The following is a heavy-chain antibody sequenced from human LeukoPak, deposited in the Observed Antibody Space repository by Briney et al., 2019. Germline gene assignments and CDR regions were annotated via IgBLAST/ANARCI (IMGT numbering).Heavy chain of an antibody. Sequence: SETLSLTCAVYGGSFSGYYWSRICQPPGKGLEWIGDINHSGSTNYNPSLKSRVTISLDTSKNQFSLKLSSVTAADTAVYYCAGRSRLHIVDAATAVAYWGQGTLVTVSS. CDR1: GGSFSGYY. D-gene: IGHD2-15*01. CDR2: INHSGST. CDR3: AGRSRLHIVDAATAVAY. V-gene: IGHV4-34*01. J-gene: IGHJ4*02.